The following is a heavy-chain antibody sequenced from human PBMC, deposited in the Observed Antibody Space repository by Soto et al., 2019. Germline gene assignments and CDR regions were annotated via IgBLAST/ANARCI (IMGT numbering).Heavy chain of an antibody. J-gene: IGHJ4*02. D-gene: IGHD3-3*01. CDR3: ARDLDGAHDY. CDR2: IIPILGIA. CDR1: GGTFSSYT. Sequence: SVKVSCKASGGTFSSYTISWVRQAPGQGLEWMRRIIPILGIANYAQKFQGRVTITADKSTSTAYMKLSSLRSEDTAVYYCARDLDGAHDYWGQGTLVTVSS. V-gene: IGHV1-69*04.